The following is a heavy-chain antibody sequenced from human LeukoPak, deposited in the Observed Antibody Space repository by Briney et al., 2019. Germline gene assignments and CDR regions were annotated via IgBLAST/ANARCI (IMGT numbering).Heavy chain of an antibody. Sequence: ASVKVSCKASGYTFTSYDVNWMRQATGQGLEWMGWMSPNSGNTGYAQKFQGRVTMTRDTSTGTAYLELSSLRSEDSAVYYCVRTPPNWGADFWGQGTLVTVSS. CDR1: GYTFTSYD. V-gene: IGHV1-8*01. J-gene: IGHJ4*02. CDR2: MSPNSGNT. CDR3: VRTPPNWGADF. D-gene: IGHD7-27*01.